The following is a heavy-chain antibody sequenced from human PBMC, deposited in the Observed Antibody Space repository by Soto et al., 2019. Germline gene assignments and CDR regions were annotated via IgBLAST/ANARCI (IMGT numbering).Heavy chain of an antibody. V-gene: IGHV4-39*01. J-gene: IGHJ2*01. CDR3: ARHVYCSGGRCYRSYWYFDL. CDR2: TYYTGSS. Sequence: QLQLQESGPGLVKPSETLSLTCTVSGGSIRSSSYYWGWIRQPPGKGLEWIGSTYYTGSSYYNPSIKSQCPIPVDTSKDQFSRHLSSVTAADTAVYYCARHVYCSGGRCYRSYWYFDLWGRGTLVTVSS. D-gene: IGHD2-15*01. CDR1: GGSIRSSSYY.